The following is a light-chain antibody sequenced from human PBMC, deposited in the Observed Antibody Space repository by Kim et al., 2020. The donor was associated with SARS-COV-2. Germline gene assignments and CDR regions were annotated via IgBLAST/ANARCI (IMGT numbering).Light chain of an antibody. CDR1: TGSFTSAYY. CDR2: STT. V-gene: IGLV7-43*01. CDR3: LLYFGATQSGV. J-gene: IGLJ3*02. Sequence: GSATPTAASGTGSFTSAYYPNWIQQKPGQAPRTLIYSTTNKHSWTPARFSGSLLGGKAALTLSGVQPEDEAEYYCLLYFGATQSGVFGGGTQLTVL.